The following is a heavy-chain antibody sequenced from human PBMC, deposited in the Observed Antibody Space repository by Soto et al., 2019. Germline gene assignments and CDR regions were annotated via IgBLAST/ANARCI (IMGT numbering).Heavy chain of an antibody. Sequence: EVQLVESGGGLVQPGGSLKLSCAASGFTLSGSRIHWVRQASGKGLEWVGRIRSKADSYATAYAASVKGRFTISRDVSKNTAYLQMNSLKTEDTAVYYCTSQYCGGDCSRVDPWGQGTLVTVSS. CDR1: GFTLSGSR. CDR3: TSQYCGGDCSRVDP. V-gene: IGHV3-73*02. CDR2: IRSKADSYAT. J-gene: IGHJ5*02. D-gene: IGHD2-21*02.